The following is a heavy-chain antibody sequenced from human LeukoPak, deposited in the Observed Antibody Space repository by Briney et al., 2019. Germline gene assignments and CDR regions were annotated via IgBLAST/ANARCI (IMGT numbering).Heavy chain of an antibody. CDR2: IGTIISTT. J-gene: IGHJ4*02. CDR1: GFTFGSYE. Sequence: PGGSLRLSCAASGFTFGSYEMNWVRQAPGKGLEWVSYIGTIISTTYYADSVKGRFTVSRDDAKSSLYLQMSSLRAEDTAVYYCARNVYDLRGQWLVPGFDYWGQGTLVIVSS. D-gene: IGHD6-19*01. CDR3: ARNVYDLRGQWLVPGFDY. V-gene: IGHV3-48*03.